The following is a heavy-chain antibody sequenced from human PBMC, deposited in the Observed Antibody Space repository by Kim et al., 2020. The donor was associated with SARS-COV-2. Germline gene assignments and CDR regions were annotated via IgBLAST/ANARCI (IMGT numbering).Heavy chain of an antibody. CDR2: ITPSGGST. CDR3: ARDREGDWTFDY. CDR1: GYTFTSNH. Sequence: ASVKVSCKASGYTFTSNHMHWVRQAPGQGLEWMGMITPSGGSTNYAQKFQGSVTMTRDTSTSTVYMELSSLGSEDTAVYYCARDREGDWTFDYWGQGTLVTVSS. D-gene: IGHD2-21*02. J-gene: IGHJ4*02. V-gene: IGHV1-46*01.